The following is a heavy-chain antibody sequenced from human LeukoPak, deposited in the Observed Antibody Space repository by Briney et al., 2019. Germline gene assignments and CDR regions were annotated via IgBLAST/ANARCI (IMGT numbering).Heavy chain of an antibody. V-gene: IGHV4-38-2*02. CDR2: IYHSGST. Sequence: PETLSLTCTVSGYSISSGYYWGWIRQPPGKGLEWIGSIYHSGSTYYNPSLKSRVTISVDTSKNQFSLKLSSVTAADTAVYYCARIHLGYCTNGVCYGAFDIWGQGTMVTVSS. CDR3: ARIHLGYCTNGVCYGAFDI. CDR1: GYSISSGYY. D-gene: IGHD2-8*01. J-gene: IGHJ3*02.